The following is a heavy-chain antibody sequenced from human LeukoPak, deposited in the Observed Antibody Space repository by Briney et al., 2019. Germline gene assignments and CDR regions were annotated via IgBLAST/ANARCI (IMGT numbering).Heavy chain of an antibody. CDR3: AKDVTSPGIVVVPAAIRHYYYYMDV. V-gene: IGHV3-23*01. CDR2: ISGSGGST. J-gene: IGHJ6*03. D-gene: IGHD2-2*02. Sequence: GGSLRLSCAASGFTFSSYAMSWVRQAPGKGLEWVSDISGSGGSTYYADSVKGRFTISRDNSKNTLYLQMNSLRAADTAVYYCAKDVTSPGIVVVPAAIRHYYYYMDVWGKGTTVTVSS. CDR1: GFTFSSYA.